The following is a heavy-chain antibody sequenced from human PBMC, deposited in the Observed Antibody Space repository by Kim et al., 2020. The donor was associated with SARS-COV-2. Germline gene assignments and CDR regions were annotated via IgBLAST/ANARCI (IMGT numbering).Heavy chain of an antibody. J-gene: IGHJ4*02. CDR1: GFTFSNAW. CDR2: IKSKTDGGTT. D-gene: IGHD3-10*01. V-gene: IGHV3-15*01. Sequence: GGSLRLSCAASGFTFSNAWMSWVRQAPGKGLEWVGRIKSKTDGGTTDYAAPVKGRFTISRDDPKNTLYLQMNSLKTEDTAVYYCTTGAPMVRGYYFDYWGQGTLVTVSS. CDR3: TTGAPMVRGYYFDY.